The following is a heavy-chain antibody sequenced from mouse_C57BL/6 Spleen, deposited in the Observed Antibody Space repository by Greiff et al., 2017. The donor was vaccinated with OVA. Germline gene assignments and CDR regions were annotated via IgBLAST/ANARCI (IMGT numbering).Heavy chain of an antibody. CDR3: TGGSYFGGYFDV. V-gene: IGHV6-3*01. D-gene: IGHD1-1*01. CDR1: GFTFSNYW. CDR2: IRLKSDNYAT. Sequence: EVKLVESGGGLVQPGGSMKLSCVASGFTFSNYWMNWVRQSPEKGLEWVAQIRLKSDNYATHYAESVKGRFTISRDDSKSSVYLQMNNLRAEDTGIYYCTGGSYFGGYFDVWGTGTTVTVSS. J-gene: IGHJ1*03.